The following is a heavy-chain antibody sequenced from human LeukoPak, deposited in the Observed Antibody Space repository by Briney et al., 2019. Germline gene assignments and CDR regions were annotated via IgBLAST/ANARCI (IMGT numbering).Heavy chain of an antibody. CDR2: ISSSSSYI. J-gene: IGHJ4*02. CDR3: ARGPNPPAIMDSVVVPAAILAIDY. Sequence: GGSLRLSSAASEFTFSSYSMNWVRQASGKGLEWVSSISSSSSYIYYADSVKGRFTISRDNAKNSLYLQMNSLRAEDTAVYYCARGPNPPAIMDSVVVPAAILAIDYGGQGTLVTVSS. V-gene: IGHV3-21*01. D-gene: IGHD2-2*02. CDR1: EFTFSSYS.